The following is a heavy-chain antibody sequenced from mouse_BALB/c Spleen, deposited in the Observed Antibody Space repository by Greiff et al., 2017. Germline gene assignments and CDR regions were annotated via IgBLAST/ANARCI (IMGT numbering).Heavy chain of an antibody. Sequence: EVNVVESGGGLVKPGGSLKLSCAASGFTFSSYAMSWVRQTPEKRLEWVASISSGGSTYYPDSVKGRFTISRDNARNILYLQMSSLRSEDTAMYYCARDYYGPDYWGQGTTLTVSS. CDR2: ISSGGST. CDR1: GFTFSSYA. V-gene: IGHV5-6-5*01. CDR3: ARDYYGPDY. D-gene: IGHD1-2*01. J-gene: IGHJ2*01.